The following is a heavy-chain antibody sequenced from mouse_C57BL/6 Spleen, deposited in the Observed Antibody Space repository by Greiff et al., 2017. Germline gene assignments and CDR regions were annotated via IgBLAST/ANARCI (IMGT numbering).Heavy chain of an antibody. Sequence: DVHLVESGGGLVKPGGSLKLSCAASGFTFSDYGMHWVRQAPEKGLEWVAYISSGSSTIYYADTVKGRFTISRDNAKNTLFLQMTSLRSEDTAMYYCARPYGSSYAAMDYWGQGTSVTVSS. CDR2: ISSGSSTI. D-gene: IGHD1-1*01. CDR3: ARPYGSSYAAMDY. J-gene: IGHJ4*01. CDR1: GFTFSDYG. V-gene: IGHV5-17*01.